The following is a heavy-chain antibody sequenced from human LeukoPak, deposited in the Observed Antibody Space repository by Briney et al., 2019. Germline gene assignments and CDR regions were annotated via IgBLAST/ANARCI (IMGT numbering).Heavy chain of an antibody. CDR2: ISSSSSYI. CDR1: GFTFSNYS. J-gene: IGHJ5*02. V-gene: IGHV3-21*01. Sequence: GGSLRLSCAASGFTFSNYSMNWVRQAPGKGLEWVSSISSSSSYIYCADSVKGRFTISRDNAKNSLYLQMNSLRAEDTAVYYCARDRADYGGNWFDPWGQGTLVTVSS. CDR3: ARDRADYGGNWFDP. D-gene: IGHD4-17*01.